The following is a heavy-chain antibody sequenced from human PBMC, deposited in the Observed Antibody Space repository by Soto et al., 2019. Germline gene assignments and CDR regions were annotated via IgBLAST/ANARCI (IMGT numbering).Heavy chain of an antibody. CDR3: ARDGEYSSSSGYYYYMDV. V-gene: IGHV3-23*01. Sequence: GGSLRLSCAASGFTFSSYAMSWVRQAPGKGLEWVSAISGSGGSTYYADSVKGRFTISRDNSKNTLYLQMNSLRAEDTAVYYCARDGEYSSSSGYYYYMDVWGKGTTVTVSS. J-gene: IGHJ6*03. CDR1: GFTFSSYA. CDR2: ISGSGGST. D-gene: IGHD6-6*01.